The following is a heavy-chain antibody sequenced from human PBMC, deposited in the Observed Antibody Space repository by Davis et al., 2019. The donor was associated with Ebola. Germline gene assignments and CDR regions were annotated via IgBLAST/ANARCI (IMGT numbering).Heavy chain of an antibody. CDR1: GGSFSGYY. Sequence: MPSETLSLTCAVYGGSFSGYYWSWIRQPPGKGLEWIGEINHSGSTNYNPSLKSRVTISVDTSKNQFSLKLSSVTAADTAVYYCARLMGATSSFDYWGQGTLVTVSS. V-gene: IGHV4-34*01. D-gene: IGHD1-26*01. CDR2: INHSGST. J-gene: IGHJ4*02. CDR3: ARLMGATSSFDY.